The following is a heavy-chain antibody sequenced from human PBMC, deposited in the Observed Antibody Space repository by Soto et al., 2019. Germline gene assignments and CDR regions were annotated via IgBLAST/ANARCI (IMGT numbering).Heavy chain of an antibody. Sequence: QVQLVQSGAEVKKPGASVKVSCKASGYTFTSYAMHWVRQAPGQRLEWMGWINAGNGNTKYSQKFQGRVTITRDTSASTAYMELSSPRSEDTAVYYCAREGVVAATRSAHYMDVWGKGTTVTVSS. J-gene: IGHJ6*03. V-gene: IGHV1-3*01. D-gene: IGHD2-15*01. CDR2: INAGNGNT. CDR3: AREGVVAATRSAHYMDV. CDR1: GYTFTSYA.